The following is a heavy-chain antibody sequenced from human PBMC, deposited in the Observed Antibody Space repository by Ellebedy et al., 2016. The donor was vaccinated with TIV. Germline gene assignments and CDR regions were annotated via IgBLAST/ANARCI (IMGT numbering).Heavy chain of an antibody. D-gene: IGHD3-22*01. CDR1: GGSISSGGYY. J-gene: IGHJ4*02. Sequence: SETLSLXCTVSGGSISSGGYYWSWIRQHPGKGLEWIGEINHSGSTNYNPSLKSRVTISVDTSKNQFSLKLSSVTAADTAVYYCARVPMRDYYDSSGYYYGYFDYWGQGTLVTVSS. V-gene: IGHV4-31*03. CDR2: INHSGST. CDR3: ARVPMRDYYDSSGYYYGYFDY.